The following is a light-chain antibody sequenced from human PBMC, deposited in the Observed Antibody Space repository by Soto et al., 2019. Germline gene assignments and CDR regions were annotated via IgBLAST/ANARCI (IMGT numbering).Light chain of an antibody. CDR2: KVS. CDR1: QSLVHSDGIAY. CDR3: MQGTHWPLT. Sequence: DVVMTQSPLSLPVTLGQPASISCRSNQSLVHSDGIAYFSWFQQRPGRSPRRLIYKVSNRDSGVPARFSGSGSGTEFALKISRVEAEDVGVYYCMQGTHWPLTFGQGTRLEIK. V-gene: IGKV2-30*02. J-gene: IGKJ5*01.